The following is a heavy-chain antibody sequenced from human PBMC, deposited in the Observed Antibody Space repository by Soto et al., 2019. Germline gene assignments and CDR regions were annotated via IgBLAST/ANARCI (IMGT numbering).Heavy chain of an antibody. Sequence: QVQLVESGGGVVQPGRSLRLSCAASGFTFSSYAMHWVRQAPGKGLEWVAVISYDGSNKYYADSVKGRFTISRDNSKNTLYLQMNSLRAEDTAVYYCARSRSSSWSIYYYYGMDFWGQGTTVTVSS. CDR1: GFTFSSYA. CDR2: ISYDGSNK. CDR3: ARSRSSSWSIYYYYGMDF. D-gene: IGHD6-13*01. V-gene: IGHV3-30-3*01. J-gene: IGHJ6*02.